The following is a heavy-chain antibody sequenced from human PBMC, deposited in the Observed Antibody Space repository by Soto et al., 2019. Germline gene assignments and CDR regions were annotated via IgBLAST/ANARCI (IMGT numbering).Heavy chain of an antibody. D-gene: IGHD3-10*01. V-gene: IGHV4-4*07. Sequence: ASETLSLTCTVSGGSISSYYWSWIRQPAGKGLEWIGRIYTSGSTNYNPSLKSRVTMSVDTSKNQFSLKLSSVTAADTAVYYCARDRVRGVIKVHYYGMDVWGQGTTVTVS. CDR3: ARDRVRGVIKVHYYGMDV. J-gene: IGHJ6*02. CDR2: IYTSGST. CDR1: GGSISSYY.